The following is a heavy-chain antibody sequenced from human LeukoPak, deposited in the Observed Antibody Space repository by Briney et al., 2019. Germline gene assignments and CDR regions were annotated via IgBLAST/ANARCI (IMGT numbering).Heavy chain of an antibody. CDR1: GGSFSGYY. J-gene: IGHJ4*02. CDR3: ARGVYCSSTSCYSDY. Sequence: SETLSLTCAVYGGSFSGYYWSWIRQPPGKGLEWIGETNHSGSTNYNPSLKSRVTISVDTSKNQFSLKLSSVTAADTAVYYCARGVYCSSTSCYSDYWGQGTLVTVSS. V-gene: IGHV4-34*01. D-gene: IGHD2-2*02. CDR2: TNHSGST.